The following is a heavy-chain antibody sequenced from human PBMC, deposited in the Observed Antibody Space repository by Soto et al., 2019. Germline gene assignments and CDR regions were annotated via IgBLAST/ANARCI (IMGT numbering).Heavy chain of an antibody. CDR1: GFTFSSYD. D-gene: IGHD3-16*01. J-gene: IGHJ1*01. CDR3: ARGEGGQGYFQH. Sequence: EVQLVESGGGLVQPGGSLRLSCAASGFTFSSYDMHWVRQATGKGLEWVSAIGTAGDTYYPGSVKGRFTISRENAKNSLYLQKHSLRAGDKAVYYWARGEGGQGYFQHWGQGTLVTVSS. V-gene: IGHV3-13*04. CDR2: IGTAGDT.